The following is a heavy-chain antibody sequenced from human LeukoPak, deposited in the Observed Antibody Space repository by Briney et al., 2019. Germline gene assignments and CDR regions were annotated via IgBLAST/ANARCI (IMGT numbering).Heavy chain of an antibody. Sequence: SETLSLTCTVSGYSISSGYYWGWIRQPPGKGLEWIGYIYYSGSTYYNPSLKSRVTISVDTSKNQFSLKLSSVTAADTAVYYCARGGPEEYSSSWYPFDYWGQGTLVTVSS. CDR2: IYYSGST. CDR1: GYSISSGYY. V-gene: IGHV4-38-2*02. J-gene: IGHJ4*02. D-gene: IGHD6-13*01. CDR3: ARGGPEEYSSSWYPFDY.